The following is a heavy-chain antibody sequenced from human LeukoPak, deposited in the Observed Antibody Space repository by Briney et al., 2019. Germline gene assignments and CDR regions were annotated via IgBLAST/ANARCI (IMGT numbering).Heavy chain of an antibody. J-gene: IGHJ4*02. CDR3: ARVLDSSSSRYQSLKY. CDR2: IKQDESEK. CDR1: GFTFSSYA. Sequence: PGGSLRLSCAASGFTFSSYAMSWVRQAPGKGLEWVANIKQDESEKYYVDSVKGRFTISRDNAKNSLYLQMDSLRAEDTAVYYCARVLDSSSSRYQSLKYWGQGTLVTVSS. V-gene: IGHV3-7*01. D-gene: IGHD2-2*01.